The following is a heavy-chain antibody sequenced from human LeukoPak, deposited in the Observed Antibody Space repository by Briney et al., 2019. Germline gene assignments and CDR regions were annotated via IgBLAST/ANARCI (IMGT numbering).Heavy chain of an antibody. J-gene: IGHJ3*02. Sequence: GGSLRLSCAASGGTFSSYAISWVRQAPGQGLEWMGGIIPIFGTANYAQKFQGRVTITADKSTSTAYMELSSLRSEDTAVYYCARGTGSYRTRDAFDIWGQGTMVTVSS. CDR2: IIPIFGTA. CDR3: ARGTGSYRTRDAFDI. CDR1: GGTFSSYA. D-gene: IGHD1-26*01. V-gene: IGHV1-69*06.